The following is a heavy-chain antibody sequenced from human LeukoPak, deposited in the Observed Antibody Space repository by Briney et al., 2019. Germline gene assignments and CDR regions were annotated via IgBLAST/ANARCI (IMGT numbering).Heavy chain of an antibody. CDR2: FDPEDGET. CDR1: GYTLTELS. V-gene: IGHV1-24*01. Sequence: ASVKVSCKVSGYTLTELSMHWVRQAPGKGLEWMGGFDPEDGETIYAQKFQGRVTITADKSTSTAYMELSSLRSEDTAVYYCAREYCGGDCYPPYFDYWGQGTLVTVSS. J-gene: IGHJ4*02. CDR3: AREYCGGDCYPPYFDY. D-gene: IGHD2-21*02.